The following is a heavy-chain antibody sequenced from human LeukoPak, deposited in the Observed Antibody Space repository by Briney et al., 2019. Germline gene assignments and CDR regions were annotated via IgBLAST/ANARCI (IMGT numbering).Heavy chain of an antibody. J-gene: IGHJ6*02. V-gene: IGHV3-21*01. D-gene: IGHD6-19*01. Sequence: GGSLRLSCAASGFTFSSYSMNWVRQAPGKGLEWVSSISSSSSYIYYADSVKGRFTISRDNAKNSLYLQMNSLRAEDTAVYYCARDSSGWHYYYYGMDVWGQGITVTVSS. CDR1: GFTFSSYS. CDR3: ARDSSGWHYYYYGMDV. CDR2: ISSSSSYI.